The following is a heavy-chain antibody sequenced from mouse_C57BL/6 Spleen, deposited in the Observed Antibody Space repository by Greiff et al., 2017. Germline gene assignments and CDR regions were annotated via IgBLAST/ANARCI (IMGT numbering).Heavy chain of an antibody. CDR3: ARELYYYGSSYPFFDY. Sequence: QVQLQQPGAELVKPGASVKLSCKASGYTFTSYWMHWVKQRPGRGLEWIGRIDPNSGGTKYNEKFKSKATLTVDKPSSTAYMQISSLTSEDSAVYYGARELYYYGSSYPFFDYWGQGTTLTVSS. V-gene: IGHV1-72*01. CDR1: GYTFTSYW. CDR2: IDPNSGGT. J-gene: IGHJ2*01. D-gene: IGHD1-1*01.